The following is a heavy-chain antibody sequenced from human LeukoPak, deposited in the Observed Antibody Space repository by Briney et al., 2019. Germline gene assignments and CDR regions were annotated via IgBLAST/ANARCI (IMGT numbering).Heavy chain of an antibody. J-gene: IGHJ1*01. CDR2: INGDGRII. V-gene: IGHV3-74*03. D-gene: IGHD1-26*01. CDR1: GFTFISNW. CDR3: VREVGAPGSFQH. Sequence: GGSLRLSCAASGFTFISNWMHWVRQAPGKGLVWISRINGDGRIIEHAESVKGRFTISRNNADNTLHLQMNSLRAEDTAVYHCVREVGAPGSFQHWGQGAPVTVSS.